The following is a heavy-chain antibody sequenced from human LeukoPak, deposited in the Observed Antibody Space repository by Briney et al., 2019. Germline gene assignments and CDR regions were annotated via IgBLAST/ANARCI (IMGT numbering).Heavy chain of an antibody. CDR1: GYTLTELS. J-gene: IGHJ4*02. V-gene: IGHV1-24*01. Sequence: ASVKVSCKVSGYTLTELSMHWVRQAPGKGLEGMGGFDPEDGETIYAQKFHGRVTMTEDTSTDTAYMELSSLRSEDTAVYYCASWAYGSGSLGGYLFDYWGQGTLVTVSS. CDR3: ASWAYGSGSLGGYLFDY. D-gene: IGHD3-10*01. CDR2: FDPEDGET.